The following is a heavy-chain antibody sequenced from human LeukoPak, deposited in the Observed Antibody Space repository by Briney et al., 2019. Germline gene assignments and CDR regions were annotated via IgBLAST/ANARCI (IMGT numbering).Heavy chain of an antibody. CDR3: ARGGTWVCDY. Sequence: PGGSLRLSCAASGFTFNTYWVNWVRQAPGKGLEWVATIKEDGTDKYYVDSVKGRFDISRDNAKNSLYLQMNSLRAEDTAVYYCARGGTWVCDYWGQGTLVTVSS. CDR1: GFTFNTYW. D-gene: IGHD3-16*01. V-gene: IGHV3-7*04. J-gene: IGHJ4*02. CDR2: IKEDGTDK.